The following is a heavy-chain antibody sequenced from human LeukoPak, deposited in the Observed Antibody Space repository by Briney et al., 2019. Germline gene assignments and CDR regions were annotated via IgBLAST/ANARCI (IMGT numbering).Heavy chain of an antibody. Sequence: GGSLRLSCAASGFTFSSYAMSWVRQAPGKGLEWVSAISGSGGSTYYADSVKGRFTISRDSSKNTLYLQMNSLRAEDTAVYYCASTGTTMIHAFDMWGQGTKVTVSS. J-gene: IGHJ3*02. V-gene: IGHV3-23*01. D-gene: IGHD3-22*01. CDR1: GFTFSSYA. CDR2: ISGSGGST. CDR3: ASTGTTMIHAFDM.